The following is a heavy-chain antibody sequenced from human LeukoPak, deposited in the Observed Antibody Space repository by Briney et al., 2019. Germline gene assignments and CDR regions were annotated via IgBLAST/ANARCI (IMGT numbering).Heavy chain of an antibody. CDR2: ISTYSDNR. CDR3: ARDRSSFSYAFDI. CDR1: GYTFTTYA. V-gene: IGHV1-3*04. D-gene: IGHD6-6*01. Sequence: ASVKVSCKASGYTFTTYAIHWVRQAPGQRLEWMGWISTYSDNRRYSPKFQGTVTITTDTSASTAYMELSSLRSEDTAVYYCARDRSSFSYAFDIWGQGTVVTVSS. J-gene: IGHJ3*02.